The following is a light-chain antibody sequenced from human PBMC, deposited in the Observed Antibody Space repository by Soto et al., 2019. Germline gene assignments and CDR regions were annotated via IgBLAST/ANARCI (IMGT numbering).Light chain of an antibody. CDR1: QSVSRY. V-gene: IGKV3-11*01. J-gene: IGKJ5*01. Sequence: EIVLTQSPVTLSLSQGERATLSCRASQSVSRYLAWYQQKPGQAPRLLMYDASSRATGFPARFSGSGSGTDFTLTISSLEPEDFAVYYCQQRSNWPITFGQGTRLEIK. CDR2: DAS. CDR3: QQRSNWPIT.